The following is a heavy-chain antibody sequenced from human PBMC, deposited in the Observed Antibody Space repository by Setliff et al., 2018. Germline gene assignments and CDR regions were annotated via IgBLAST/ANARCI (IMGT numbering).Heavy chain of an antibody. CDR2: INPNSGGT. J-gene: IGHJ4*02. CDR1: GYTFTDYY. Sequence: GASVKVSCKASGYTFTDYYMHWVRQAPGQGLEWMGRINPNSGGTNYAQKFQGRVTMTWDTSISTAYMELSRLRSDDTAVYYCARGGPGVVIMPAAKLFDYWGQGTLVTVSS. CDR3: ARGGPGVVIMPAAKLFDY. D-gene: IGHD2-2*01. V-gene: IGHV1-2*06.